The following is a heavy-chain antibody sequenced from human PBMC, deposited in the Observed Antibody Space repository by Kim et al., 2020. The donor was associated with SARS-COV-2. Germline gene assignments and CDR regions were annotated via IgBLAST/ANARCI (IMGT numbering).Heavy chain of an antibody. D-gene: IGHD3-10*01. CDR1: GGSISSGDYY. J-gene: IGHJ6*02. Sequence: SETLSLTCTVSGGSISSGDYYWSWIRQPPGKGLEWIGYIYYSGSTYYNPSLKSRVTISVDTSKNQFSLKLSSVTAADTAVYYCARDHNGSGSYYNEGRWGMGVWGQGTTVTVSS. V-gene: IGHV4-30-4*01. CDR3: ARDHNGSGSYYNEGRWGMGV. CDR2: IYYSGST.